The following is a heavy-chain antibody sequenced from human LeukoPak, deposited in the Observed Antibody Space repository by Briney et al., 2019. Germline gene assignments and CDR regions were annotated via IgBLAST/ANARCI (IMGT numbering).Heavy chain of an antibody. CDR2: IWYDGSNK. J-gene: IGHJ3*02. V-gene: IGHV3-33*06. D-gene: IGHD2-2*01. CDR1: GFTFSSYG. CDR3: AKESGYCSSTSCFADAFDI. Sequence: GGSLRLSCAAPGFTFSSYGMHWVRQAPGKGLEWVAMIWYDGSNKYYAESVKGRLTISRDSSKNTLFLQMNSLRAEDTAVYYCAKESGYCSSTSCFADAFDIWGQGTMVTVSS.